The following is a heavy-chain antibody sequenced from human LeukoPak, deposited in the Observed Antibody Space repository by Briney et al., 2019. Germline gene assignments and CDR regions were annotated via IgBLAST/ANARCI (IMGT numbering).Heavy chain of an antibody. Sequence: PSQTLSLTCTASGDSISSGSYYWSWIRQPAGKGLEWIGRIHTSGRTNYNPSLKSRVTISADTSKNQFSLKLSSVTAADTAVYYCARGVTYYYDSSGHLYWGQGTLVTVSS. V-gene: IGHV4-61*02. D-gene: IGHD3-22*01. J-gene: IGHJ4*02. CDR3: ARGVTYYYDSSGHLY. CDR1: GDSISSGSYY. CDR2: IHTSGRT.